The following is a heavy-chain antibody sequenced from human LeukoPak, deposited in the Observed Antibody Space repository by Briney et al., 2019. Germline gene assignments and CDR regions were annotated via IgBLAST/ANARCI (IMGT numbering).Heavy chain of an antibody. Sequence: PGGSLRLSCAASGFTFSSYAMSWVRQALGKGLEWVSAISGSGGSTYYADSVKGRFTISRDNSKNTLYLQMNSLRAEDTAVYYCAKAVGATLNAFDYWGQGTLVTVSS. V-gene: IGHV3-23*01. J-gene: IGHJ4*02. CDR2: ISGSGGST. CDR1: GFTFSSYA. D-gene: IGHD1-26*01. CDR3: AKAVGATLNAFDY.